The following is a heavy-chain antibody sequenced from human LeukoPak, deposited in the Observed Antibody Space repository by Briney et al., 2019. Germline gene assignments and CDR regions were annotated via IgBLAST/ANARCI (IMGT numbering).Heavy chain of an antibody. J-gene: IGHJ4*02. D-gene: IGHD3-10*01. Sequence: PSETLSLTCTVSGGSISSYYWSWIRQPPGKGLEWIGYIYYSGSTNYNPSLKSRVTISVETSKNQFSLTLTSVTAADTAIYYCVRSETNYYYASGSSLFDNWGQGTLVTVSS. V-gene: IGHV4-59*08. CDR3: VRSETNYYYASGSSLFDN. CDR1: GGSISSYY. CDR2: IYYSGST.